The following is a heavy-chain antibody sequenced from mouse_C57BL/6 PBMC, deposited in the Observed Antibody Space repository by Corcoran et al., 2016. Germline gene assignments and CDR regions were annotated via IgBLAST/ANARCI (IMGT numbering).Heavy chain of an antibody. CDR2: INTYSGVP. CDR1: GYTFTTYG. CDR3: ARIHYDYDEGYYAMDY. V-gene: IGHV9-3*01. Sequence: QIQLVQAGPELKKPGETVKSSCKASGYTFTTYGMSWVKQAPGKGLKWMGWINTYSGVPTYADDFKGRFAFSLETSASTAYLQINNLKNEDSATYFCARIHYDYDEGYYAMDYWGQGTSVTVSS. J-gene: IGHJ4*01. D-gene: IGHD2-4*01.